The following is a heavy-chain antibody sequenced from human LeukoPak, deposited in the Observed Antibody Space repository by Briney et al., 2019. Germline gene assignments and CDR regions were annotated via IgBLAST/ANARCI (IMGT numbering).Heavy chain of an antibody. CDR2: IKQNGSEK. Sequence: GGALRLSCAASGFTFSSYWMSWVRQASGKGLEWVANIKQNGSEKYYVDSVKGRFTISRDNAKNSLYLQMNSLRAEDTAVYYCARAAANGYYFDYWGQGTLVTVSS. V-gene: IGHV3-7*01. CDR1: GFTFSSYW. J-gene: IGHJ4*02. CDR3: ARAAANGYYFDY. D-gene: IGHD2-8*01.